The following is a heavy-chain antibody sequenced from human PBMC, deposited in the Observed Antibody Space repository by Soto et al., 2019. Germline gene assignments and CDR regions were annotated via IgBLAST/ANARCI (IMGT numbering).Heavy chain of an antibody. D-gene: IGHD6-13*01. CDR2: MNANSGSA. Sequence: QVQLVQSGAEEKKTGASVKVSCKASGYTFTNYDINWVRQANGQGLEWMGWMNANSGSAGYAQNFQGGVTLTRDTSSSTAYMELRGLRSEDTAMYYCARGGPAAGFDYWGQGTLVTVSS. CDR3: ARGGPAAGFDY. V-gene: IGHV1-8*01. J-gene: IGHJ4*02. CDR1: GYTFTNYD.